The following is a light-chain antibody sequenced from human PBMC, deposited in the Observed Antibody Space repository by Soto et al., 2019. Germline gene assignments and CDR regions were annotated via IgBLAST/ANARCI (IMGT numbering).Light chain of an antibody. Sequence: EIVLTQSPGTLSLSPGERATLSCRASQSVGTTYLAWYQQKPGQAPRLLIYGASSRATGIPDRFSGSGAGTDFTLTISRLEPEDFAVYYGQQYDRSPYTFGQGTKVEIQ. V-gene: IGKV3-20*01. J-gene: IGKJ2*01. CDR3: QQYDRSPYT. CDR1: QSVGTTY. CDR2: GAS.